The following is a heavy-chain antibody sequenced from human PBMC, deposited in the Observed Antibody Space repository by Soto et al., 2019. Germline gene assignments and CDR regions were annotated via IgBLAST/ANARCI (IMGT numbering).Heavy chain of an antibody. CDR2: VYYTGST. CDR3: TRRVRSTGLLDY. CDR1: GNSISGTSSF. D-gene: IGHD4-4*01. J-gene: IGHJ4*02. Sequence: PSETLSLTCTVSGNSISGTSSFWAWIRQPPGKNLEWIGSVYYTGSTYYNSSLKSRVSISIDTSKNQFSLSLNSVTAADTAACYCTRRVRSTGLLDYWGQGALVTVSS. V-gene: IGHV4-39*01.